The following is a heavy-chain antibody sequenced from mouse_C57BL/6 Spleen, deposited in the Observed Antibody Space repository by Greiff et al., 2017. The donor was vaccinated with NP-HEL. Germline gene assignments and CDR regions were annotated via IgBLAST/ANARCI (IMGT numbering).Heavy chain of an antibody. CDR1: GYTFTSYW. CDR3: ARSLYYYGAY. J-gene: IGHJ2*01. CDR2: IDPSDSYT. V-gene: IGHV1-50*01. Sequence: QVQLQQPGAELVKPGASVKLSCKASGYTFTSYWMQWVKQRPGQGLEWIGEIDPSDSYTNYNQKFKGKATLTVDTSSSTAYMQLSSLTSEDSAVYYWARSLYYYGAYWGQGTTLTVSS. D-gene: IGHD1-1*01.